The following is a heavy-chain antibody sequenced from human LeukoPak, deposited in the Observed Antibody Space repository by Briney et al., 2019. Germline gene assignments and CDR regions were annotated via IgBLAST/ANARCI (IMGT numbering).Heavy chain of an antibody. D-gene: IGHD6-19*01. CDR2: IYYSGST. V-gene: IGHV4-59*01. Sequence: SETLSLTCTVSGGSISSYYWSWIRQPPGKGLEWIGYIYYSGSTNYNPSLKSRVTISVDTSKNQFSLKLSSVTAADTAVYYCARVSPIAVARAFDYWGQGTLVTVSS. CDR3: ARVSPIAVARAFDY. J-gene: IGHJ4*02. CDR1: GGSISSYY.